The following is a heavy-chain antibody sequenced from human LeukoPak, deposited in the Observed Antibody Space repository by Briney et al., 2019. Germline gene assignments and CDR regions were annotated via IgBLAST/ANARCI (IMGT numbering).Heavy chain of an antibody. Sequence: PGGSLRLSCAASGFTFAGYTMHWVCQAPGKGLEWATLITYDGSTKYYADSVKGRFTISRDNSKNRLYLQMDSLRGEDTAVYYCAKDRSWHGLEYWGQGALVTVSS. CDR3: AKDRSWHGLEY. CDR1: GFTFAGYT. D-gene: IGHD3-16*02. J-gene: IGHJ4*02. CDR2: ITYDGSTK. V-gene: IGHV3-30*04.